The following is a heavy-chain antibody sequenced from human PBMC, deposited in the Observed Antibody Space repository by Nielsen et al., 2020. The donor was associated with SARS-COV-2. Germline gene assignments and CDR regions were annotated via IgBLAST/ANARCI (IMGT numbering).Heavy chain of an antibody. Sequence: GGSLRLSCAASGFTFSSYWMHWVRQAPGKGLVWVSRINSDGSSTSYADSVKGRFTISRDNAKNTLYLQMNSLRAEDTALYYCAKVGGYSTFDYWGQGTLVTVSS. J-gene: IGHJ4*02. D-gene: IGHD4-11*01. CDR1: GFTFSSYW. CDR3: AKVGGYSTFDY. V-gene: IGHV3-74*01. CDR2: INSDGSST.